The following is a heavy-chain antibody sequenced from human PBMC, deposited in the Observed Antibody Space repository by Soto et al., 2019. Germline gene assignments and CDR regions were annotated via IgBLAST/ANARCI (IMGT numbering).Heavy chain of an antibody. J-gene: IGHJ6*02. V-gene: IGHV3-23*01. D-gene: IGHD2-15*01. Sequence: GGSLRLSCAASGFTFSSYAMSWVRQAPGKGLEWVSAISGSGGSTYYADSVKGRFTISRDNSKNTLYLQMNSLRAEDTAVYYCATSWVAEDMALSPAYYYYGMDVWGQGTTVTISS. CDR2: ISGSGGST. CDR3: ATSWVAEDMALSPAYYYYGMDV. CDR1: GFTFSSYA.